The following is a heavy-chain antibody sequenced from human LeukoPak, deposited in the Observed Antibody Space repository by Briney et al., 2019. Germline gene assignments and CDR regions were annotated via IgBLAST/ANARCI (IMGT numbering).Heavy chain of an antibody. Sequence: GGSPRLSCAASGFTFSTFAMIWVRQPPGKGLEWVSSIFPSGGEIHYADSVRGRFTISRDNAKNSLYLQMNSLRAEDTALYYCAKGQLWLQGDYFDYWGQGTLVTVSS. D-gene: IGHD5-18*01. V-gene: IGHV3-23*01. CDR2: IFPSGGEI. CDR3: AKGQLWLQGDYFDY. CDR1: GFTFSTFA. J-gene: IGHJ4*02.